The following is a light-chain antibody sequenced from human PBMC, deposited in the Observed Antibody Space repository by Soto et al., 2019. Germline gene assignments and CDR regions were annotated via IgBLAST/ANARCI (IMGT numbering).Light chain of an antibody. V-gene: IGKV3-20*01. Sequence: EIVLTQSPGTLSLSPGERATLSCKASQSFSSSYLAWYQQKPGQAPRLLIHGASSRATGIPDRVSGSGSGTDFTLTISRLEPEDFAVYYCQQYGSSLTLTFGQGTKV. CDR2: GAS. CDR1: QSFSSSY. J-gene: IGKJ1*01. CDR3: QQYGSSLTLT.